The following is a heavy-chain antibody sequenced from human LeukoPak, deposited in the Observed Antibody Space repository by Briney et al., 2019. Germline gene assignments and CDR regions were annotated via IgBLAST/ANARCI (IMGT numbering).Heavy chain of an antibody. Sequence: PGGSLRLSCAASGFTFSSYSMNWVRQAPGKGLEWVSAISGSGGSTYYADSVKGRFTISRDNSKNTLYLQMNSLRAEDTAVYYCAKDPRITIFGFDPWGQGTLVTVSS. CDR1: GFTFSSYS. J-gene: IGHJ5*02. CDR3: AKDPRITIFGFDP. CDR2: ISGSGGST. V-gene: IGHV3-23*01. D-gene: IGHD3-3*01.